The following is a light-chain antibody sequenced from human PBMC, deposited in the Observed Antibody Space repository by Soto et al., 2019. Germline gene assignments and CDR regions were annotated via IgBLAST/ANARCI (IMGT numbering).Light chain of an antibody. CDR3: QQYNSFSGT. Sequence: DIQMTQSPSTLSASVGDRVTITCRASQSISSWLAWYQQEPGKAPRLLIYDASILESGVPSRFSGSGSGTEFTLTISNLKPDDFATYYCQQYNSFSGTFGQGTKVDIK. CDR1: QSISSW. J-gene: IGKJ1*01. V-gene: IGKV1-5*01. CDR2: DAS.